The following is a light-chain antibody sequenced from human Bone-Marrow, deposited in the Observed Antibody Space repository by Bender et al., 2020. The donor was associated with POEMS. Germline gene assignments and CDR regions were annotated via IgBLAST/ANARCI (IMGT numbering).Light chain of an antibody. V-gene: IGLV2-23*02. Sequence: QSALTQPASVSGSPGQSITISCTGASSDVGAYNLVSWYQQHPGKAPKLMIYEVSKRPSGVSNRFSGSKSDNTASLTISGLQAEDEADFYCCSYAGSNIGVFGTGTKVTVL. J-gene: IGLJ1*01. CDR2: EVS. CDR1: SSDVGAYNL. CDR3: CSYAGSNIGV.